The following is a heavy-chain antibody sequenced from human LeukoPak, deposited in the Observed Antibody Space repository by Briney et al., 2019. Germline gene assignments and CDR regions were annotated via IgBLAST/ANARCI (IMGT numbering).Heavy chain of an antibody. V-gene: IGHV4-39*01. Sequence: PSETLSLTCTVSGGSISSNSYYWGWIRQPPGKGLEWIGSIYYSGSTYYNPSLKSRVTISVDTSKNQFSLKLSSVTAADTAVYYCARTPGQKYYDSSGPFDYWGQGTLVTASS. CDR1: GGSISSNSYY. J-gene: IGHJ4*02. D-gene: IGHD3-22*01. CDR3: ARTPGQKYYDSSGPFDY. CDR2: IYYSGST.